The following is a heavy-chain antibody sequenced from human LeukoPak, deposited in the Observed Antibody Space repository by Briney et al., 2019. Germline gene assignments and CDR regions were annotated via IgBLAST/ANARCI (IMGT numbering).Heavy chain of an antibody. D-gene: IGHD1-26*01. Sequence: ASVKVSCKASGYTFTGYYMHWVRQAPGQGLEWMGWINPNSGGTNYAQKFQGRVTMTRDTSIRTAYMELSRLRSDDTAVYYCARIGGSYAAKGWFDPWGQGTLVTVSS. J-gene: IGHJ5*02. CDR3: ARIGGSYAAKGWFDP. CDR2: INPNSGGT. CDR1: GYTFTGYY. V-gene: IGHV1-2*02.